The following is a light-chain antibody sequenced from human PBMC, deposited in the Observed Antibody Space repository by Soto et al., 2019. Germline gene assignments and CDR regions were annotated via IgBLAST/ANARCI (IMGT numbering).Light chain of an antibody. CDR2: DNN. CDR1: SSNIGNNY. V-gene: IGLV1-51*01. J-gene: IGLJ3*02. Sequence: QSVLTQPPSVSAAPGQKVTISCSGSSSNIGNNYVSWYQQLPGTAPKLLIYDNNKRPSGIPDRFSGSKSGTSATLGITGLQTGDEADYYCGTWDDSLDGWLFGGGTKVTVL. CDR3: GTWDDSLDGWL.